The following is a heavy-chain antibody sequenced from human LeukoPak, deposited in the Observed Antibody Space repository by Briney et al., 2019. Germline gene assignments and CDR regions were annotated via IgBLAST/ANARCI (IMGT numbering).Heavy chain of an antibody. CDR3: ARLSYSTLFDP. J-gene: IGHJ5*02. D-gene: IGHD6-13*01. CDR2: IYYTGST. Sequence: SETLSLTCTVSGDSIGGYYGSWIRQSPGKGLERIGHIYYTGSTNYNPSLKNRVTISIDTSKNQFSLNLTSVTAADTAVYYCARLSYSTLFDPWGQGTLVTVSS. V-gene: IGHV4-59*01. CDR1: GDSIGGYY.